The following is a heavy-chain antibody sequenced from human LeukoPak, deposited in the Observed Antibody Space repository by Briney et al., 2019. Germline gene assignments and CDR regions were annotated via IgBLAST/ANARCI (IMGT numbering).Heavy chain of an antibody. Sequence: GGSLRLSCAASGFTFSSYAMHWVRQAPGKGLEWVTFIRHDGSNEYYVDSVKGRFTISRDNSKNTLSLQMNSLRVEDTAVYYCAKGVRPSTYYDFWSVEDGVADDWGQGTLVTVSS. CDR2: IRHDGSNE. CDR1: GFTFSSYA. V-gene: IGHV3-30*02. D-gene: IGHD3-3*01. CDR3: AKGVRPSTYYDFWSVEDGVADD. J-gene: IGHJ4*02.